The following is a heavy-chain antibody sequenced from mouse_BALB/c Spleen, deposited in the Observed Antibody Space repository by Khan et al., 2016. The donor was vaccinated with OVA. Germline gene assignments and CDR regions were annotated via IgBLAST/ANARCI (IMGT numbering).Heavy chain of an antibody. CDR3: ERLTYHYDGDGFAY. J-gene: IGHJ3*01. CDR2: VSTGGHYI. V-gene: IGHV5-6*01. CDR1: GFTFSTYG. Sequence: EVELVESGGDVVKPGGSLKLSCAASGFTFSTYGMPWVCQTPDKRLEWVATVSTGGHYIYYPDNVKGRFTISRDNAKNPLYLQMSSLKSEDTAMFYCERLTYHYDGDGFAYWGQGTLVTVSA. D-gene: IGHD1-1*02.